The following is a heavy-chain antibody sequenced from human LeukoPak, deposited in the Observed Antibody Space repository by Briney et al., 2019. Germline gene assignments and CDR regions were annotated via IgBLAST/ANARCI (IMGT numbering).Heavy chain of an antibody. CDR2: IYSSGTT. CDR3: ARRGYSYGPRYYYYGMDV. CDR1: GGSISSSSYY. Sequence: SETLSLTCTVSGGSISSSSYYWGWIRQPPGKGLECIGNIYSSGTTYYNPSLKSRVTISVDTSKNQFSLKLSSVTAADTAVYYCARRGYSYGPRYYYYGMDVWGQGTTVTVSS. D-gene: IGHD5-18*01. V-gene: IGHV4-39*01. J-gene: IGHJ6*02.